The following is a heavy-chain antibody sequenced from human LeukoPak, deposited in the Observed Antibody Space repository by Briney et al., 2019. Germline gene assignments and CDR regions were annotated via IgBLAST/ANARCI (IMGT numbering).Heavy chain of an antibody. V-gene: IGHV3-30*18. CDR2: ISYDGSNK. D-gene: IGHD3-16*01. CDR1: GFTFSSYV. CDR3: AKDAGGGGYFDY. Sequence: GGSLRLSCAASGFTFSSYVMHWVRQAPGKGLEGVAVISYDGSNKYYADSVKGRFTISRDNSKNTLYLQMNSLRAEDTAVYYCAKDAGGGGYFDYWGQGTLVTVSS. J-gene: IGHJ4*02.